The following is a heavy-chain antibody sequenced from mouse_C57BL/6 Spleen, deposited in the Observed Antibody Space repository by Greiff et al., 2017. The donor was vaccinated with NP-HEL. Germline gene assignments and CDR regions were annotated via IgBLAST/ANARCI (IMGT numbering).Heavy chain of an antibody. D-gene: IGHD1-1*01. CDR3: EGGYYGSSPWFAY. CDR2: INPNNGGT. V-gene: IGHV1-18*01. CDR1: GYTFTDYN. Sequence: EVQLQQSGPELVKPGASVKIPCKASGYTFTDYNMDWVKQSHGKSLEWIGDINPNNGGTIYNQKFKGKATLTVDKSSSTAYMELGSLTSEDTAVYYCEGGYYGSSPWFAYWGQGTLVTVSA. J-gene: IGHJ3*01.